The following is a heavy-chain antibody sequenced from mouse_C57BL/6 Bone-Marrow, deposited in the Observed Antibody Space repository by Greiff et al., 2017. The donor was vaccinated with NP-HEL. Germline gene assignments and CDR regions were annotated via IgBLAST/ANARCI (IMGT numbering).Heavy chain of an antibody. CDR2: IYPRSGNT. V-gene: IGHV1-81*01. Sequence: VKLVESGAELARPGASVKLSCKASGYTFTSYGISWVKQRTGQGLEWIGEIYPRSGNTYYNEKFKGKATLTADKSSSTAYMELRSLTSEDSAVYFCARGEWGFAYWGQGTLVTVSA. J-gene: IGHJ3*01. CDR1: GYTFTSYG. CDR3: ARGEWGFAY.